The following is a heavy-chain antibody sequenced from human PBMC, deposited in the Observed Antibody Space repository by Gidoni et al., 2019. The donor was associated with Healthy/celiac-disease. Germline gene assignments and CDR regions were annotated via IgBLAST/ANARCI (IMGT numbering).Heavy chain of an antibody. V-gene: IGHV1-18*01. CDR3: ARDPQYNWNYVPFDY. Sequence: QVQLVQSGAEVKKPGASVKVSCTASGYTFPSYGISWVRQAPGQGLEWMGWISAYNGNTNYAQKLQGRVTMTTDTSTSTAYMELRSLRSDDTAVYYCARDPQYNWNYVPFDYWGQGTLVTVSS. CDR1: GYTFPSYG. J-gene: IGHJ4*02. D-gene: IGHD1-7*01. CDR2: ISAYNGNT.